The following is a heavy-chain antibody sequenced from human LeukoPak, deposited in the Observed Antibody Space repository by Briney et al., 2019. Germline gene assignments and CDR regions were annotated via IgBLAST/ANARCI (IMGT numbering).Heavy chain of an antibody. V-gene: IGHV5-51*01. CDR2: IYPGASHT. CDR3: ARQMMGIAAAGNSHYYYGMDV. D-gene: IGHD6-13*01. J-gene: IGHJ6*02. CDR1: GHSFINYW. Sequence: GASLKISCKGPGHSFINYWIAWVRQVPGKGLEWMGIIYPGASHTRYSPSFQGQVTISADMSISTAYLQWSSLKASDTAMYYCARQMMGIAAAGNSHYYYGMDVWGQGTTVTVSS.